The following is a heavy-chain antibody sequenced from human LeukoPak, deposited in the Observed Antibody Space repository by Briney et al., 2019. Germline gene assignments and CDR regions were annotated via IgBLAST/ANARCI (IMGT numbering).Heavy chain of an antibody. CDR3: ARAHGGYDWIDY. V-gene: IGHV1-2*02. J-gene: IGHJ4*02. D-gene: IGHD5-12*01. CDR2: INPNSGGT. CDR1: GYTFTGYY. Sequence: ASVKVSCKASGYTFTGYYMHWVRQAPGQGLEWMGWINPNSGGTNYAQKFQGRVTMTRDTSISTAYMELSRLRSDDTAVYYCARAHGGYDWIDYWGQGTLVTVSS.